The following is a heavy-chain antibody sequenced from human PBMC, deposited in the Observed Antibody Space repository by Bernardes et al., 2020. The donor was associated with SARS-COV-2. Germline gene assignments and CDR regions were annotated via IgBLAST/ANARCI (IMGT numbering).Heavy chain of an antibody. V-gene: IGHV3-33*08. D-gene: IGHD3-10*01. J-gene: IGHJ4*02. CDR1: GFTFNDYH. Sequence: GGSLRLSCAASGFTFNDYHMTWIRQAPGKGLEWVAVIWYDGSNKYYADSVKGRFTISRDNSKNTLYLQMNSLRAEDTAVYYCARDRALWFGTSGVFDYWGQGTLVTVSS. CDR2: IWYDGSNK. CDR3: ARDRALWFGTSGVFDY.